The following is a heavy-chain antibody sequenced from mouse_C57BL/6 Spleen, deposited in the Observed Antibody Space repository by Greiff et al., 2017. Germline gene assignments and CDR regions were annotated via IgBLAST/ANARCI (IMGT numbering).Heavy chain of an antibody. V-gene: IGHV3-6*01. J-gene: IGHJ4*01. CDR1: GYSITSGYY. CDR2: ISYDGSN. Sequence: VQLQQSGPGLVKPSQSLSLTCSVTGYSITSGYYWNWIRQFPGNKLEWMGYISYDGSNNYNPSLKNRISITRDTSKNQFFLKLNSVTTEDTATYYCGAGDYYAMDYWGQGTSVTVSS. CDR3: GAGDYYAMDY.